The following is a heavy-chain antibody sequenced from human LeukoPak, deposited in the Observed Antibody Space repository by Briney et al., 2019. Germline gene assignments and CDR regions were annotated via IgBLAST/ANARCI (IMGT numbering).Heavy chain of an antibody. CDR1: GFTFSSYA. Sequence: GGYLSFYCVDSGFTFSSYAMNWVRQAPGKGLEWVSSITASGGSTYYTYSVKGRFTISRDNSKNTLFMQMNSLRDEATTLYYCAKYVRQSGSNYYGLDVWGQGTAVTVSS. D-gene: IGHD1-26*01. CDR3: AKYVRQSGSNYYGLDV. CDR2: ITASGGST. V-gene: IGHV3-23*01. J-gene: IGHJ6*02.